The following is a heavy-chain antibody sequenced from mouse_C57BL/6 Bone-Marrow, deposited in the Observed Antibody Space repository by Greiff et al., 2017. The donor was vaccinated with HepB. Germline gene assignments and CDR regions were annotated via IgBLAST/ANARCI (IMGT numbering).Heavy chain of an antibody. D-gene: IGHD1-1*01. J-gene: IGHJ2*01. V-gene: IGHV1-69*01. CDR3: AREGGVVAHFAY. Sequence: QVQLQQPGAELVMPGASVKLSCKASGYTFTSYWMHWVKQRPGQGLEWIGEIDPSDSYTNYNQKFKGKSTLTVDKSSSTAYMQLSSLTSEDSAVYSGAREGGVVAHFAYWGQGTTLPVSS. CDR2: IDPSDSYT. CDR1: GYTFTSYW.